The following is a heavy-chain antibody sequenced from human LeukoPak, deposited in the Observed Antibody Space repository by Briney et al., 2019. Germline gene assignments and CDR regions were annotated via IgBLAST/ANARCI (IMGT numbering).Heavy chain of an antibody. D-gene: IGHD3-3*01. J-gene: IGHJ6*02. CDR3: ARVMYYDFWSGYYTGYYYGMDV. Sequence: PGGSLRLSCAASGFTFSSYSMNWVRQAPGKGLEWVSSISSSSNYIYYADSVKGRFTISRDNAKNSLYLQMNSLRAEDTAVYYCARVMYYDFWSGYYTGYYYGMDVWGQGTTVTVSS. CDR1: GFTFSSYS. V-gene: IGHV3-21*01. CDR2: ISSSSNYI.